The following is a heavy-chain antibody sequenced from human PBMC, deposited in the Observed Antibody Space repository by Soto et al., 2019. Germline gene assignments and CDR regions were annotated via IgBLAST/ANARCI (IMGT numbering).Heavy chain of an antibody. CDR1: GFTLSSYG. V-gene: IGHV3-33*01. Sequence: GGSLRLSCAGSGFTLSSYGMHWVRQAPCKGLEWVAVIWYDGSNKYYADSVKGRFTISRDNSKNTLYLQMNSLRAEDTAVYYCARDLGDDYVWGSYRSTNKNYYCYGMDVWGQGTTVTVSS. CDR2: IWYDGSNK. J-gene: IGHJ6*02. CDR3: ARDLGDDYVWGSYRSTNKNYYCYGMDV. D-gene: IGHD3-16*02.